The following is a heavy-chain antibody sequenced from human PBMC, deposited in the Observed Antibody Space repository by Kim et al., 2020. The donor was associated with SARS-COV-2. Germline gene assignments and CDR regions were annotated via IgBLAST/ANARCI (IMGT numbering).Heavy chain of an antibody. D-gene: IGHD2-21*02. CDR3: ARDDCGGDCYSLFRADFYQSGIDV. J-gene: IGHJ6*02. CDR2: ISSDGSNK. CDR1: GFTFSNYA. V-gene: IGHV3-30*04. Sequence: GGSLRLSCAASGFTFSNYAMHWVRQAPGKGLEWLALISSDGSNKYYADSLKGRFTISRDNSKNTLHLQMNSLRLEDTAVYYCARDDCGGDCYSLFRADFYQSGIDVWGQGTTVTVSS.